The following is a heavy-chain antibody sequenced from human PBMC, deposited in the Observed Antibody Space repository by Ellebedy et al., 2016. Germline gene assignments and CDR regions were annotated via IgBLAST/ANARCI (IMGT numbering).Heavy chain of an antibody. Sequence: SETLSLTCTVSGGSISSYYWSWIRQPPGKGLEWIGYIYYSGSTNYNPSLKSRVTISVDTSKNQFSLKLSSVTAADTAVYYCARAPSSGWSYYYGMDVWGQGTTVTVSS. D-gene: IGHD6-19*01. CDR1: GGSISSYY. CDR3: ARAPSSGWSYYYGMDV. V-gene: IGHV4-59*01. J-gene: IGHJ6*02. CDR2: IYYSGST.